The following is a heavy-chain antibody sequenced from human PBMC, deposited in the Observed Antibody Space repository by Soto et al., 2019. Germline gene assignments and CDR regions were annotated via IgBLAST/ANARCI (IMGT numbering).Heavy chain of an antibody. V-gene: IGHV3-11*01. D-gene: IGHD3-10*01. Sequence: GGSLRLSCAASGFTFSDHYMSWIRQAPGKGLEWVSYISSSGSPIYYADSVKGRFTISRYNAKNSLYLQMNSLRAEDTAVYYCARDCRPTTRVRGVIMGGWFDPWGQGTLVTVSS. J-gene: IGHJ5*02. CDR3: ARDCRPTTRVRGVIMGGWFDP. CDR2: ISSSGSPI. CDR1: GFTFSDHY.